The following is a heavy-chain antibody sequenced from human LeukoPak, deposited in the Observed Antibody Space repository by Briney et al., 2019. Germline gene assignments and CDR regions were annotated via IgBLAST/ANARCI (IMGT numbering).Heavy chain of an antibody. Sequence: SVKVSCKASGGTFSSYAISWVRQAPGQGLEWMGRIIPILGIANYAQKFQGRVTITADKSTSTAYMELSSLRSEDTAVYYCAGPDPGYCSSTSCYGGYYYHYGMDVWGQGTTVTVSS. CDR3: AGPDPGYCSSTSCYGGYYYHYGMDV. CDR2: IIPILGIA. D-gene: IGHD2-2*01. V-gene: IGHV1-69*04. CDR1: GGTFSSYA. J-gene: IGHJ6*02.